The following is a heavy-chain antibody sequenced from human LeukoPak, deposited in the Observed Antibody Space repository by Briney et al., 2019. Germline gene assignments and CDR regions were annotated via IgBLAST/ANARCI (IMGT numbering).Heavy chain of an antibody. CDR3: ARDGTGGATAGFDY. Sequence: ASVKVSFKASGYTFTGYYMHWVRQAPGQGLEWMGWINPNSGGTNYAQKFQGRVTMTRDTSISTAYMELSRLRSDDTAVYYCARDGTGGATAGFDYWGQGTLVTVSS. V-gene: IGHV1-2*02. CDR1: GYTFTGYY. CDR2: INPNSGGT. J-gene: IGHJ4*02. D-gene: IGHD3-16*01.